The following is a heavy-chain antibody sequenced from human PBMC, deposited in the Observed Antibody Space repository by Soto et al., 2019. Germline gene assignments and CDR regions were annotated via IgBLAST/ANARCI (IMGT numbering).Heavy chain of an antibody. CDR3: AKKLAMRLGELSLSRFDY. CDR2: ISNSGGST. CDR1: GFTFSGYA. D-gene: IGHD3-16*02. J-gene: IGHJ4*02. Sequence: EVQLLESGGDLVQPGGSLRLSCATSGFTFSGYAMSWVRQAPGKGLEWVSGISNSGGSTYYADSVKGRFTISRDNSKNTLYLHINSLRAEHTAVYYCAKKLAMRLGELSLSRFDYWGQGTLFTVSS. V-gene: IGHV3-23*01.